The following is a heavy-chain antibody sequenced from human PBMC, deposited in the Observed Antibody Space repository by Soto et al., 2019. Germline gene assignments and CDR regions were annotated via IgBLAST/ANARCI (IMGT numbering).Heavy chain of an antibody. CDR3: ARGPSSSTVRGWFDP. CDR1: GYTFTSYG. Sequence: ASVKVSCKASGYTFTSYGISWVRQAPGQGLEWMGWISAYNGNTNYAQKLQGRVTMTTDTSTSTAYMELRSLRSDDTAVYYCARGPSSSTVRGWFDPWGQGTLVTVSS. D-gene: IGHD2-2*01. J-gene: IGHJ5*02. V-gene: IGHV1-18*01. CDR2: ISAYNGNT.